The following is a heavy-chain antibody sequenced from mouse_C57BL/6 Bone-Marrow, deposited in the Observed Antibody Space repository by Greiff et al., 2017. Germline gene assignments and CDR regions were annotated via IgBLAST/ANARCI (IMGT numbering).Heavy chain of an antibody. V-gene: IGHV5-15*04. CDR3: ARRGGTRDYYAMDY. J-gene: IGHJ4*01. CDR2: ISNLAYSI. CDR1: GFTFSDYG. D-gene: IGHD4-1*01. Sequence: EVMLVGSGGGLVQPGGSLKLSCAASGFTFSDYGMAWVRQAPRKGPEWVAFISNLAYSIYFADTVTGRFTISSENAKNTLYLEMSSLRSEDTAMYYCARRGGTRDYYAMDYWGQGTSVTVSS.